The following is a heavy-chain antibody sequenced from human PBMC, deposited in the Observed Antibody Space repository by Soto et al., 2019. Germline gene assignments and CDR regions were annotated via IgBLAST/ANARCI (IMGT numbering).Heavy chain of an antibody. Sequence: TLSLTCTVSGGSINTFYWSWVRQPAGKKLEWIGRIFSSGSNSFNPSLESRVAMSVDTSKDDFSLNVSSVTAADMAVYYCAREGSYSAYNFAHGIQLWSFDFWGQGAVVTVS. CDR1: GGSINTFY. D-gene: IGHD5-12*01. CDR2: IFSSGSN. J-gene: IGHJ4*02. CDR3: AREGSYSAYNFAHGIQLWSFDF. V-gene: IGHV4-4*07.